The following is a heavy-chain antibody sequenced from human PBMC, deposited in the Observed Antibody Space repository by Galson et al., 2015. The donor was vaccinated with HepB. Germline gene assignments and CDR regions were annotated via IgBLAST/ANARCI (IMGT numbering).Heavy chain of an antibody. D-gene: IGHD3-22*01. CDR3: AKDSSSMIVVGYNWFDP. V-gene: IGHV3-30*18. CDR1: GFTFSSYG. CDR2: ISYDGSNK. Sequence: SLRLSCAASGFTFSSYGMHWVRQAPGKGLEWVAVISYDGSNKYYADSVKGRFTISRDNSKNTLYLQMNSLRAEDTAVYYCAKDSSSMIVVGYNWFDPWGQGTLVTVSS. J-gene: IGHJ5*02.